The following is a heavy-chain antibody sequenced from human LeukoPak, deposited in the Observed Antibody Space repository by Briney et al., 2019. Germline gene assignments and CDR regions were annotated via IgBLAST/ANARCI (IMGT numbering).Heavy chain of an antibody. CDR3: ARGYCSGGSCYSRRGFKFDP. V-gene: IGHV4-34*01. CDR1: GGSFSGYY. D-gene: IGHD2-15*01. CDR2: INHSGST. Sequence: SETLSLTCAVYGGSFSGYYWSWIRQPPGKGLEWIGEINHSGSTNYNPSLKSRVTISVDTSKNQFSLKLGSVTAADTAVYYCARGYCSGGSCYSRRGFKFDPWGQGTLVTVSS. J-gene: IGHJ5*02.